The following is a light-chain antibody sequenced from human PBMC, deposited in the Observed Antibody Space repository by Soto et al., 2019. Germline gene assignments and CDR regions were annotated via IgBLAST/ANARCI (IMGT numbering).Light chain of an antibody. CDR2: EAI. CDR3: SLYKSENTSI. J-gene: IGLJ1*01. Sequence: QSALTQPPSVSGSPGQSVTISCTGTSTDFVSYNRVSWYQQPPGTAPKLIIYEAINRPSGVPDRFSGSKSGNTAALTISGLQPAQEADNSCSLYKSENTSIFGTGTKFTV. CDR1: STDFVSYNR. V-gene: IGLV2-18*01.